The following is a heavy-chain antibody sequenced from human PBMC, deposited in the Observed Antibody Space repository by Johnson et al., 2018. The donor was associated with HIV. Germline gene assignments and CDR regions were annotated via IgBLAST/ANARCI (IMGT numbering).Heavy chain of an antibody. D-gene: IGHD6-13*01. CDR1: GFTVSSNY. V-gene: IGHV3-66*01. Sequence: VQLVESRGVLVQPGGSLRLSCAASGFTVSSNYMSWVRQAPGKGLEWVSVIYSGGSTYYADSVKGRFTISSDNAKNTLYLQMSSLRAEDTAVYYCARGRIGYSSSGDDAFDIWGQGTMVTVSS. J-gene: IGHJ3*02. CDR2: IYSGGST. CDR3: ARGRIGYSSSGDDAFDI.